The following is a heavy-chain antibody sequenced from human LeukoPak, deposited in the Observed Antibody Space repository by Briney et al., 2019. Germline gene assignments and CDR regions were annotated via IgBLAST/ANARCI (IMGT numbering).Heavy chain of an antibody. Sequence: GASVTVSCTASGGTFRSYAISWVRQAPGQGLEWMGGIIPIFVTANYAQKFQGRVTITADESTSTAYMELSSLRSEDTAVYYCARDLEYSSSSGGGYWGQGTLVTVSS. D-gene: IGHD6-6*01. CDR1: GGTFRSYA. CDR3: ARDLEYSSSSGGGY. CDR2: IIPIFVTA. V-gene: IGHV1-69*13. J-gene: IGHJ4*02.